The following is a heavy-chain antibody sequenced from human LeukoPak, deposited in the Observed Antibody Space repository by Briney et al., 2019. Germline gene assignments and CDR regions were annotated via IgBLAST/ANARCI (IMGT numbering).Heavy chain of an antibody. CDR3: ATPPHDCWSGYYFLDY. Sequence: ASVKVSCKASGYTFTSYDINWVRQATGQGLEWMGWMNPNSGNTGYAQKFQGRVTMTRNTSISTAYMELSSLRSEDTAVYYCATPPHDCWSGYYFLDYWGQGTLVTVSS. J-gene: IGHJ4*02. V-gene: IGHV1-8*01. D-gene: IGHD3-3*01. CDR1: GYTFTSYD. CDR2: MNPNSGNT.